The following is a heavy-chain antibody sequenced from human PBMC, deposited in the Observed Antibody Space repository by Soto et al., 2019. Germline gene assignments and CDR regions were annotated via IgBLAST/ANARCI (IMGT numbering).Heavy chain of an antibody. V-gene: IGHV3-23*01. Sequence: GGSLRLCCAASGFTFDSDAMSWVRQPPGQGREWVSSISGSADNTKFADSVKGRFTISRDNSKNTLYLQMNSLRAEDTAMYYCAKGYYSGYDLAYFDYWGQGARVTVSS. CDR2: ISGSADNT. CDR3: AKGYYSGYDLAYFDY. CDR1: GFTFDSDA. J-gene: IGHJ4*02. D-gene: IGHD5-12*01.